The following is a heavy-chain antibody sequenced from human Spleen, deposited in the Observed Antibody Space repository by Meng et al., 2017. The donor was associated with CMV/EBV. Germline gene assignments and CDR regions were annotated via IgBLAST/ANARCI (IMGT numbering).Heavy chain of an antibody. Sequence: SVKVSCKASGGTSSSYAISWVRQAPGQGLEWMGGIIPIFGTANYAQKFQGRVTITTDESTSTAYMELSSLRSEDTAVYYCARSLTGEWLLYYGMDVWGQGTTVTVSS. CDR1: GGTSSSYA. J-gene: IGHJ6*02. V-gene: IGHV1-69*05. CDR3: ARSLTGEWLLYYGMDV. CDR2: IIPIFGTA. D-gene: IGHD5-12*01.